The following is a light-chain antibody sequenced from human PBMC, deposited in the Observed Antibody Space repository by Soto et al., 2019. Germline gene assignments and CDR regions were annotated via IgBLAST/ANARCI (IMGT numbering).Light chain of an antibody. CDR2: DVN. Sequence: QSALTQPASVSVSPGQSITISCTGTSSDLGAYNFVSWYQQHPGKDPKLMLYDVNIRTSGVSNRFSGSKSGNTASLTISWIQAEDEADYYCNSWTTSTTMIFGGGTKVTVL. V-gene: IGLV2-14*03. CDR3: NSWTTSTTMI. CDR1: SSDLGAYNF. J-gene: IGLJ2*01.